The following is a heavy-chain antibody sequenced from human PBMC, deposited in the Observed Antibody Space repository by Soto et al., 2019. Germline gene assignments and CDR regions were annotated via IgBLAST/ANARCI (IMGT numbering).Heavy chain of an antibody. V-gene: IGHV5-51*01. CDR1: GYSFTSYW. Sequence: GESLKISCKGSGYSFTSYWIGWVRQMPGKGLEWMGIIYPGDSDTRYSPSFQGQVTISADKSISTAYLQWSSLKASDTAMYYCARDIRFLEWFHSYYYYHGMDVWRQGTTVTVSS. CDR3: ARDIRFLEWFHSYYYYHGMDV. J-gene: IGHJ6*02. CDR2: IYPGDSDT. D-gene: IGHD3-3*01.